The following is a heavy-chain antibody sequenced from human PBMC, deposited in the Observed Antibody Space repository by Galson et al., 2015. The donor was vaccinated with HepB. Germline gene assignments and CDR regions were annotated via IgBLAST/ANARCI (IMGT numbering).Heavy chain of an antibody. CDR3: VRDRGSGFGGNDVPSFDY. Sequence: SLRLSCAASGFRLTDYAMNWVRRAPGKGLEWAAYISSDSTTIHYADSVKRRFTISRDNAKNSVFLQMNSLRGEDTAVYYCVRDRGSGFGGNDVPSFDYWGRGSLVTVSP. J-gene: IGHJ4*02. V-gene: IGHV3-48*01. D-gene: IGHD5-12*01. CDR1: GFRLTDYA. CDR2: ISSDSTTI.